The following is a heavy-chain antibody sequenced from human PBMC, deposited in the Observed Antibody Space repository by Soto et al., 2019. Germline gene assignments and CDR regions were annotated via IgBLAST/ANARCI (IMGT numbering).Heavy chain of an antibody. D-gene: IGHD3-22*01. Sequence: PGGSLRLSCTASGFSFNNYNMNWVRQVPGKGLEWVSYITNTGDNTYYADSVKGRFTISRDNADNSLYLQMNSLRAEDTAIYYSARDSVVVSFRPRNFDLWGRGTQVTVSS. CDR3: ARDSVVVSFRPRNFDL. CDR2: ITNTGDNT. CDR1: GFSFNNYN. V-gene: IGHV3-48*01. J-gene: IGHJ2*01.